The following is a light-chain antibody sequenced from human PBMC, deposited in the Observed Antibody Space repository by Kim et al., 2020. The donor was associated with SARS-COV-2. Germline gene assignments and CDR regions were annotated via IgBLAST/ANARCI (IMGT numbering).Light chain of an antibody. J-gene: IGKJ2*01. CDR3: QQYNSYSPYT. CDR1: QSISRW. CDR2: DAS. V-gene: IGKV1-5*01. Sequence: DIHMTQSPSTLSASVGDTVTITCRASQSISRWLAWYQQKLGKAPKLLIYDASTLESGVTSRFSGSGSGTEFTLTITSLQPDDFATYYCQQYNSYSPYTFGQGTKLEIK.